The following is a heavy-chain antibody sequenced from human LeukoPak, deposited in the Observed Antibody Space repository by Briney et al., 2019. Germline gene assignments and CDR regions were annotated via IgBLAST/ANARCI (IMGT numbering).Heavy chain of an antibody. Sequence: ASVKVSCKASGYTFNGYYIHWVRQAPGQGPEWMGWLDPKSGGTKYAQRFQGRVTMTWDTSISTAYMDMSSLRSDDTAVYYCARNFCFGGSGDVFDMWGQGKMVTV. D-gene: IGHD3-10*01. CDR2: LDPKSGGT. CDR3: ARNFCFGGSGDVFDM. V-gene: IGHV1-2*02. CDR1: GYTFNGYY. J-gene: IGHJ3*02.